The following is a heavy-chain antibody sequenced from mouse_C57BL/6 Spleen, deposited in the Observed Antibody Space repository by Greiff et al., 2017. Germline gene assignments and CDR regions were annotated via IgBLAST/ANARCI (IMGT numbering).Heavy chain of an antibody. J-gene: IGHJ2*01. CDR3: ARGGTTVVEGTFFDY. V-gene: IGHV1-26*01. Sequence: EVQLQQSGPELVKPGASVKISCKASGYTFTDYYMNWVKQSHGKSLEWIGDINPNNGGTSYNQKFKGKATLTVDKSSSTAYMELRSLTSEDSAVYYCARGGTTVVEGTFFDYWGQGTTLTVSS. D-gene: IGHD1-1*01. CDR1: GYTFTDYY. CDR2: INPNNGGT.